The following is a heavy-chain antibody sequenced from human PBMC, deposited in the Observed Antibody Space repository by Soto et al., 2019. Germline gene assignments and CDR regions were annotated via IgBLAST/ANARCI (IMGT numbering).Heavy chain of an antibody. CDR2: ISHSGST. J-gene: IGHJ6*02. Sequence: QVQLQESGPGLVEPSGTLSLTCAVSGGSISSTNWWSWVRQPPGKGLEWIGEISHSGSTNDNPSLTRRVTVSVDKSENQYPLRLHSVTAADTAVYYCARVGPDATGYNYYGMDVWGQGTTVIVSS. D-gene: IGHD2-2*01. CDR3: ARVGPDATGYNYYGMDV. V-gene: IGHV4-4*02. CDR1: GGSISSTNW.